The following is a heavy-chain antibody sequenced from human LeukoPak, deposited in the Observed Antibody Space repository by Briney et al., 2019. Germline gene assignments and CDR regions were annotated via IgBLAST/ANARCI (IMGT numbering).Heavy chain of an antibody. D-gene: IGHD4-17*01. Sequence: PGGSLRLSCAASGFTFSSYEMNWVRQAPGKGLEWVSYISSSGSTIYYADSVKGRFTISRDNAKNSLYLQMNSLRAEDTSVYYCARDTNGDGWLDPWGQGTLVTVSS. J-gene: IGHJ5*02. V-gene: IGHV3-48*03. CDR1: GFTFSSYE. CDR3: ARDTNGDGWLDP. CDR2: ISSSGSTI.